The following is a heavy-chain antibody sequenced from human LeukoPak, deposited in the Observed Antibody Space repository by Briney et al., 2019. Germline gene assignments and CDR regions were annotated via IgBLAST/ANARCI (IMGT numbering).Heavy chain of an antibody. CDR1: GGSISSYY. J-gene: IGHJ6*03. Sequence: PSETLSLTCTVSGGSISSYYWSWIRQPPGKGLKWIGYIYYSGSTNYNPSLKSRVTISVDTSKNQFSLKLSSVTAADTAVYYCARAKQGDCSSTSCYFGYYYYYMDVWGKGTTVTVSS. CDR2: IYYSGST. CDR3: ARAKQGDCSSTSCYFGYYYYYMDV. V-gene: IGHV4-59*01. D-gene: IGHD2-2*01.